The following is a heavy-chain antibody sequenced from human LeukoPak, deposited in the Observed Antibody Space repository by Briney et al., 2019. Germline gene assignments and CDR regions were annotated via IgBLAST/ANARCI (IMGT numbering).Heavy chain of an antibody. Sequence: PSETLSLTCAVYGGSFSGYYWSWIRQPPGKGLEWIGEINHSGSTNYNPSLKSRVTISVDTSKNQFSLKLSSVTAADTAVYYCARDYYDSSGYPLDYWGQGTLVTVSS. V-gene: IGHV4-34*01. CDR2: INHSGST. J-gene: IGHJ4*02. CDR1: GGSFSGYY. D-gene: IGHD3-22*01. CDR3: ARDYYDSSGYPLDY.